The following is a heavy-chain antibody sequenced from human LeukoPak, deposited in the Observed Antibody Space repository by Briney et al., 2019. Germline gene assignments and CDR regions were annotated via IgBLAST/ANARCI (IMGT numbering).Heavy chain of an antibody. CDR2: IYSTGDT. D-gene: IGHD3-10*01. J-gene: IGHJ4*02. CDR3: ARDSGLVFDY. Sequence: SSETLSLTCTVSGGSISSDDKYWSWIRHFPGKGLEWIGYIYSTGDTYYNPSLKSRLTISLDSSKNQFSLNLTSVTAADTAVYYCARDSGLVFDYWGQGTLVTVSS. V-gene: IGHV4-31*03. CDR1: GGSISSDDKY.